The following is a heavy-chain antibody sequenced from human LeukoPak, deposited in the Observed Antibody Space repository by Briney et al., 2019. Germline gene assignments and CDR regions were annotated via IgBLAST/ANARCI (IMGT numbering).Heavy chain of an antibody. D-gene: IGHD1-1*01. CDR2: IGAYNGNT. Sequence: ASVKVSCKASGYTFTSYDINWVRQATGQGLEWMGWIGAYNGNTNYAQKLQGRVTMTTDTSTSTAYMELRSLRSDDTAVYYCARELPSPNDHHYFDYWGQGTLVTVSS. CDR1: GYTFTSYD. V-gene: IGHV1-18*01. J-gene: IGHJ4*02. CDR3: ARELPSPNDHHYFDY.